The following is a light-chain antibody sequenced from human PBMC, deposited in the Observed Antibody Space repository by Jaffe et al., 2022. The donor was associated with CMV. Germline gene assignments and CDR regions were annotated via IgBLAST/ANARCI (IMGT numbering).Light chain of an antibody. CDR1: QNVGSN. J-gene: IGKJ1*01. Sequence: ERVMTQSPATLSVSPGERATLSCRASQNVGSNLAWYQLKPGQAPRLLIYGASTRATGIPARFSGSGSGTEFTLTISSLQSEDFAVYYCQQYNTWPRTFGQGTKVDIK. V-gene: IGKV3-15*01. CDR3: QQYNTWPRT. CDR2: GAS.